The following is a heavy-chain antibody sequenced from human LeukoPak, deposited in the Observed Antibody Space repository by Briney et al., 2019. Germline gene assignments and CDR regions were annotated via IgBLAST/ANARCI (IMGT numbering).Heavy chain of an antibody. CDR3: VRDRGALQYFDY. Sequence: PGGSLRPSCAASGFTFRNHGMHWIRQAPGKGLEWVAIIWYDGSNKYYAASVNGRFTISRDNSKNTLYLQMNSLRDDDTAVYYCVRDRGALQYFDYWGQGTLVTVSS. D-gene: IGHD2/OR15-2a*01. V-gene: IGHV3-33*01. J-gene: IGHJ4*02. CDR2: IWYDGSNK. CDR1: GFTFRNHG.